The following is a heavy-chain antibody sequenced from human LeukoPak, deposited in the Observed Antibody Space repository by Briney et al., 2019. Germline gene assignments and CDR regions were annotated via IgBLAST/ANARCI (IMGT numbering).Heavy chain of an antibody. J-gene: IGHJ4*02. CDR3: ARCPVYLSTSCLIDY. D-gene: IGHD2-2*01. CDR2: IKQDGSEK. V-gene: IGHV3-7*01. Sequence: GGSLRLSCAASGFTFSSYWMSWVRQAPGKGLEWVANIKQDGSEKYCVDSVKGRFTISRDNAKNSLYLQMNSLRAEDTAVYYCARCPVYLSTSCLIDYWGQGTLVTVSS. CDR1: GFTFSSYW.